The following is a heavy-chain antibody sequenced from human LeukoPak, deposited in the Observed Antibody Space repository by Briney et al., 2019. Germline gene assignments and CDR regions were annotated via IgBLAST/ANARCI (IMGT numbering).Heavy chain of an antibody. CDR1: GGSFSSYY. CDR3: ARAGQAFTS. J-gene: IGHJ5*02. CDR2: ISASGSA. V-gene: IGHV4-4*07. D-gene: IGHD3-16*01. Sequence: SETLSLTCTVSGGSFSSYYWTWIRQPAGKGLEWIGRISASGSAYYNPSLQSRVTMSVDTSKNQLSLKLTSVTAADTAFYYCARAGQAFTSWGQGTLVTVSS.